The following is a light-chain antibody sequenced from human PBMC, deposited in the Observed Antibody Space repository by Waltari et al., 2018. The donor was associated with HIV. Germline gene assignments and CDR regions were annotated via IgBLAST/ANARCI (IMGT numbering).Light chain of an antibody. Sequence: VLTQSPGTLSLSPGVRATLSCRASQSISSSYFAWYQQKPGQAPRLLIFGESSRAAGIPDRFSGSGSGTDFNLTISRVEPEDFAVYYCQQYGGSPPYSFGQGTKLEIK. CDR3: QQYGGSPPYS. CDR2: GES. CDR1: QSISSSY. V-gene: IGKV3-20*01. J-gene: IGKJ2*03.